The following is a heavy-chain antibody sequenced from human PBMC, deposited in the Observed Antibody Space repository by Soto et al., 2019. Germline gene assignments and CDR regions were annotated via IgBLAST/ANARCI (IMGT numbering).Heavy chain of an antibody. D-gene: IGHD6-13*01. Sequence: PGGSLRLSCAASGFTVSSNYMSWVRQAPGKGLEWVSVIYSGGSTYYADSVKGRFTISRDNSKNTLYLQMNSLRAEDTAVYYCARVDSKGIAAGPFDYWGQGTLVTVSS. J-gene: IGHJ4*02. CDR3: ARVDSKGIAAGPFDY. CDR1: GFTVSSNY. CDR2: IYSGGST. V-gene: IGHV3-53*01.